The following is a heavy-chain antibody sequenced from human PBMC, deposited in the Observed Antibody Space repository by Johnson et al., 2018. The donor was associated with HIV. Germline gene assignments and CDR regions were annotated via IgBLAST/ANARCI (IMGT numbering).Heavy chain of an antibody. Sequence: VQLVESGGGLVQPGGSLRLSCAASGFTFSSYDMHWVRQATGKGLEWVSAIGTAGDTYYPGSVKGRFTISRENAKNSLYLQMNSLRAEDTPVYFCATVWRNEGRHAFDVWGQGTMVTVSS. V-gene: IGHV3-13*01. D-gene: IGHD1-1*01. CDR1: GFTFSSYD. CDR3: ATVWRNEGRHAFDV. CDR2: IGTAGDT. J-gene: IGHJ3*01.